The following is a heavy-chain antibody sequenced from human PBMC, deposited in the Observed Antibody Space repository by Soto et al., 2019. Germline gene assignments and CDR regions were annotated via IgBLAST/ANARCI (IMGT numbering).Heavy chain of an antibody. CDR2: IYPSGTT. J-gene: IGHJ6*02. CDR1: GDSISSYY. V-gene: IGHV4-4*07. CDR3: ARDDYGSAGMDV. Sequence: PSEPLSLTCTVSGDSISSYYWSWIRQPAGKGLEWIGRIYPSGTTNYNPSLKSRLTMSRDTSKNHFSLSLRSVTAADTAVYFCARDDYGSAGMDVWGQGTTVTVSS. D-gene: IGHD3-10*01.